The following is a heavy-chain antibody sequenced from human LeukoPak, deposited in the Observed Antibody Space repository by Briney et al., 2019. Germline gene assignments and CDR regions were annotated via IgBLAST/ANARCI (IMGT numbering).Heavy chain of an antibody. D-gene: IGHD4-17*01. CDR1: GFTFSSYV. J-gene: IGHJ6*02. V-gene: IGHV3-33*01. CDR3: ARDRLPYYYYGMDV. CDR2: IWYDGSNK. Sequence: GRSLRLSCAASGFTFSSYVMHWVRQAPGKGLEWVAVIWYDGSNKYYADSVKGRFTISRDNSKNTLYLQMNSLRAEDTAVYYCARDRLPYYYYGMDVWGQGTTVTVSS.